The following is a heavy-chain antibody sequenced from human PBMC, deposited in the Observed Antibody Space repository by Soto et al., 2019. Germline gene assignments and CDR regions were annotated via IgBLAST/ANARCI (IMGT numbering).Heavy chain of an antibody. CDR3: ARAEGATQGSWFEP. V-gene: IGHV3-33*01. J-gene: IGHJ5*02. CDR1: GFTFSKHG. Sequence: QVQLLESGGGEVQPGRSLRPSCEASGFTFSKHGMHWVRQAPGKGLEWEAAIWHDGSYKYYADSVKGRFTISRDNSKKTLYLQMDSLRVEDTAVYYCARAEGATQGSWFEPCGQGTLVTGSA. CDR2: IWHDGSYK. D-gene: IGHD1-26*01.